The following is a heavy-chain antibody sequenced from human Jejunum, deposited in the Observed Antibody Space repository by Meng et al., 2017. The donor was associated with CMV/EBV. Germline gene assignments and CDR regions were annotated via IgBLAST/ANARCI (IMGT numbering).Heavy chain of an antibody. CDR1: GYTFTGYY. D-gene: IGHD6-19*01. V-gene: IGHV1-2*06. CDR3: AHQAVAGTRGWFDP. J-gene: IGHJ5*02. Sequence: GLVGEAGAEGKKPGASVKVSCKASGYTFTGYYMDWVRQAPGQGLEWMGRINPSSGGTNYAQKFQGRVTMTRDTSISTAYMELSRLRSDDTAVYYCAHQAVAGTRGWFDPWGQGTLVTVSS. CDR2: INPSSGGT.